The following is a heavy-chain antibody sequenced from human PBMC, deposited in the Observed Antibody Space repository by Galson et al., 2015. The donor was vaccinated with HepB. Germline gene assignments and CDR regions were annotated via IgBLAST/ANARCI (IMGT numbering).Heavy chain of an antibody. CDR1: GDSVSSSSVA. CDR3: ARGQHRSFDQ. D-gene: IGHD2-21*01. J-gene: IGHJ4*02. CDR2: TYYMSKWYN. Sequence: CAISGDSVSSSSVAWNWIRQSPSRGLEWLGRTYYMSKWYNDYAVSVKSRVTINPDTSKNQFSLQLKSVTPEDTAVYYCARGQHRSFDQWGQGTLVTVSS. V-gene: IGHV6-1*01.